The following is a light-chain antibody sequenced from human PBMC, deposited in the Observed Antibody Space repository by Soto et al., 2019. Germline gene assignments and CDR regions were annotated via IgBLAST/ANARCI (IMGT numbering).Light chain of an antibody. CDR2: GAS. V-gene: IGKV1-33*01. J-gene: IGKJ2*01. CDR3: QQYDNFPNT. Sequence: DIQMTQSPSSLSASEGDRVTITCQASQDITNYLNWYQHKPGKAPKLLIYGASNLERGVPSRFSGSGSGTDFTFSISSLQPEDIATYYCQQYDNFPNTFGQGTKLDIK. CDR1: QDITNY.